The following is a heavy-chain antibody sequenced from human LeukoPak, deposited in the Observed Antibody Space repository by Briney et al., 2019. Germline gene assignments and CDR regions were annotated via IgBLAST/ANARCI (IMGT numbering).Heavy chain of an antibody. D-gene: IGHD1-26*01. CDR3: ARDDDSGSYFGQDVFDI. CDR2: INWNGGST. CDR1: GFTFDDYG. Sequence: GSLRLSCAASGFTFDDYGMSWVRQAPGKGLEWVSGINWNGGSTGYADSVKGRFTISRDNAKNSLYLQMNSLRAEDTAVYFCARDDDSGSYFGQDVFDIWGQGTMVTVSS. J-gene: IGHJ3*02. V-gene: IGHV3-20*04.